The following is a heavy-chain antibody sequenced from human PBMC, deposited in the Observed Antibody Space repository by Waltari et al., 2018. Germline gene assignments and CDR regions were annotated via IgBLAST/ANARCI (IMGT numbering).Heavy chain of an antibody. D-gene: IGHD1-26*01. V-gene: IGHV3-43D*04. J-gene: IGHJ6*02. CDR2: ISWDGDIT. CDR1: GFTFDDFA. CDR3: AKTTVIGYYYPMDF. Sequence: EVQLVESGGVVVQPGGSLRLSCAASGFTFDDFAMHWVRQSPGKGLEWVSFISWDGDITYYADSVKGRFTISRDNSKNSLYLHMNSLRGEDSGLYYCAKTTVIGYYYPMDFWGQGT.